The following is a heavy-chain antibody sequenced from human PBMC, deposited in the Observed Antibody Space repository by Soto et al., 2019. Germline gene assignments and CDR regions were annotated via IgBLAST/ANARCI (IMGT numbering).Heavy chain of an antibody. CDR2: IWHDGRYA. CDR1: GFSFSTYG. V-gene: IGHV3-33*01. CDR3: ARVLSNYGKTFDW. J-gene: IGHJ4*02. D-gene: IGHD1-1*01. Sequence: QVQLVESGGGVVQPGTSLRLSCAASGFSFSTYGMHWVRQAPGKGLEWVAAIWHDGRYAFHADAVKGRFTISRDNSKNTLYLQMYSLTAEDTAVYYCARVLSNYGKTFDWWGQGALVTISS.